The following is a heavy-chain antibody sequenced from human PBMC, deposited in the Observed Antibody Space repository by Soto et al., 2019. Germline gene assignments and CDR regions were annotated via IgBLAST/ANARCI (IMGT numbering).Heavy chain of an antibody. J-gene: IGHJ3*02. CDR1: GGSISSGCYY. D-gene: IGHD3-16*01. CDR3: ARTTSWAAPFDI. Sequence: SETLSLTCPVSGGSISSGCYYWSWIRQHPGKGLEWIGYIYYSGSTYYNPSLKSRVTISVDTSKNQFSLKLSSVTAADTAVYYCARTTSWAAPFDIWGQGTMVTVSS. V-gene: IGHV4-31*03. CDR2: IYYSGST.